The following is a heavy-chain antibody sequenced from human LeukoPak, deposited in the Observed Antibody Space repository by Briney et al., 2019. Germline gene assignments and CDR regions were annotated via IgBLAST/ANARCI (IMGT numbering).Heavy chain of an antibody. D-gene: IGHD1-26*01. CDR1: GYSFTSYC. Sequence: GESLKISCKVSGYSFTSYCIGWVRQMPGKGLEWMGIIYPGDSGPTYSPSFQGQVTISVDKSINTAYLQWSSPQASDTAMYYCGMSGDRVPLQDDVFDVWGQGTMVTVST. CDR2: IYPGDSGP. CDR3: GMSGDRVPLQDDVFDV. J-gene: IGHJ3*01. V-gene: IGHV5-51*01.